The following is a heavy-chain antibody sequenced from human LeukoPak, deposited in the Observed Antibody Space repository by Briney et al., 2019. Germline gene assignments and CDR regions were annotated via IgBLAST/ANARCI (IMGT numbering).Heavy chain of an antibody. J-gene: IGHJ5*02. D-gene: IGHD3-3*01. Sequence: PSETLSLTCAVYGGSFSGYYWSWIRQPPGKGLEWIGEINHSGSTNYNPSLKSRVTISVDTSKNQFSLKLSSVTAADTAVYYCARVSEHYDFWSGYWAQNWFDPWGQGTLVTVSS. CDR1: GGSFSGYY. CDR2: INHSGST. CDR3: ARVSEHYDFWSGYWAQNWFDP. V-gene: IGHV4-34*01.